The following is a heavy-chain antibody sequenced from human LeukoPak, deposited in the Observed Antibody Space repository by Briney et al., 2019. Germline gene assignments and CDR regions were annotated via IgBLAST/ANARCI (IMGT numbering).Heavy chain of an antibody. J-gene: IGHJ6*03. CDR2: IYPGDSDT. CDR3: AREYSSSWAYMDV. D-gene: IGHD6-13*01. CDR1: GYSFTSYW. Sequence: PGESLKISCKGSGYSFTSYWIGWVRQMPGKGLEWMGIIYPGDSDTRYSPSFQGQVTISADKSISTAYLQWSSLKASDTAMYYCAREYSSSWAYMDVWGKGTTVTVSS. V-gene: IGHV5-51*01.